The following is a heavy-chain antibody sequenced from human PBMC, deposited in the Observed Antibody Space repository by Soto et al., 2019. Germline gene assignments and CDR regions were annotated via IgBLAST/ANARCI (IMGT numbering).Heavy chain of an antibody. V-gene: IGHV3-21*01. CDR3: VRSSGITHTYRTWFDP. D-gene: IGHD3-10*01. CDR2: IDPSGSYI. CDR1: GFTFTSHN. J-gene: IGHJ5*02. Sequence: GSLRLSCAASGFTFTSHNINWVRQTPEKGLEWVSCIDPSGSYIYYGDSVKGRFTISRDNARNSVYLQMDSLRDEDTAIYYCVRSSGITHTYRTWFDPWGQGTLVTVSS.